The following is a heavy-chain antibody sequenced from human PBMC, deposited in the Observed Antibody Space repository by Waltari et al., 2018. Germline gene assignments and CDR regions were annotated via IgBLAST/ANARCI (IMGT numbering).Heavy chain of an antibody. CDR2: IYHSGST. V-gene: IGHV4-38-2*01. Sequence: QVQLQESGPGLVKPSETLSLTCAVSGYSISSGYYWGWIRQPPGKGLEWIGSIYHSGSTNSNPSLKSRVTISVDTSKNQFSLKLSSVTAADTAVYYCARQGEQLVNDYWGQGTLVTVSS. J-gene: IGHJ4*02. CDR3: ARQGEQLVNDY. D-gene: IGHD6-6*01. CDR1: GYSISSGYY.